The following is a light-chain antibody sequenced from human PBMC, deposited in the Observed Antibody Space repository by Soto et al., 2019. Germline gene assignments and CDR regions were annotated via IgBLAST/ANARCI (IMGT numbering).Light chain of an antibody. J-gene: IGLJ2*01. Sequence: SYELTQPPSVSVAPGKTARITCGGNNIGSKSVHWYQQKPGQAPVLVIYYDSDRPSGIPERFSGSNSGNTATLTISRVEAGDEADYYCQVWGSSSVVFGGGTKVTVL. CDR3: QVWGSSSVV. CDR1: NIGSKS. CDR2: YDS. V-gene: IGLV3-21*04.